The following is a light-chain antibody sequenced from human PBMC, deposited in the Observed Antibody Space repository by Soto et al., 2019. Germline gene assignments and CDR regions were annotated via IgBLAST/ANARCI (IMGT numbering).Light chain of an antibody. CDR3: QVWDISSVHPVV. Sequence: SYVLTQPPSVSVAPGKTARITCAGNNIGSNSVHWYQQKPGQAPVLVIYYDGDRPSGIPERISGSKSGNTATLSISRVEAGDEADYYCQVWDISSVHPVVFGGGTQLTVL. J-gene: IGLJ2*01. CDR2: YDG. CDR1: NIGSNS. V-gene: IGLV3-21*04.